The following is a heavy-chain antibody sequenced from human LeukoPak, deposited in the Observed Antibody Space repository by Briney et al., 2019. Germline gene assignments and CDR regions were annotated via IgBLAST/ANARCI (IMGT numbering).Heavy chain of an antibody. Sequence: NPSETLSLTCTVSGDSMSSGDYYWSWIRQPPGKGLEWIGYIYTSGSTNYNPSLKSRVTMSVDTSKNQFSLKLSSVTAADTAVYYCARDYGYSYGYSRANWFDPWGQGTLVTVSS. CDR3: ARDYGYSYGYSRANWFDP. V-gene: IGHV4-61*08. CDR1: GDSMSSGDYY. CDR2: IYTSGST. D-gene: IGHD5-18*01. J-gene: IGHJ5*02.